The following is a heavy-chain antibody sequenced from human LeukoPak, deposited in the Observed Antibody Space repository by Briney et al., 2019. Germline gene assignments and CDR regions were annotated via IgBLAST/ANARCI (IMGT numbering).Heavy chain of an antibody. J-gene: IGHJ4*02. V-gene: IGHV3-30*01. CDR2: ISYDESNK. D-gene: IGHD6-6*01. CDR3: AREVDSSSSGARSIDY. CDR1: GFTFSSYA. Sequence: PGRSLRLSCAASGFTFSSYAMHWVRQAPGKGLEWVAVISYDESNKYYADSVKGRFTISRDNSKNTLYLQMNSLRAEDTAVYYCAREVDSSSSGARSIDYWGQGTLVTVSS.